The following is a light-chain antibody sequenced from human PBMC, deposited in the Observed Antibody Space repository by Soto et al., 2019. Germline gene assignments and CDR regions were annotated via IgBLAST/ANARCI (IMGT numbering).Light chain of an antibody. V-gene: IGKV1-27*01. CDR2: DAS. CDR3: QEYHSLLYT. J-gene: IGKJ2*01. CDR1: QDISDF. Sequence: DIQMTQSPSSLSASVGDRVTITCRASQDISDFLAWYPQRPGKIPNLLVYDASTLQSGVPTRFSGSGSGTHFTLTISSLQPEDVASYYCQEYHSLLYTFGQGTKVEIK.